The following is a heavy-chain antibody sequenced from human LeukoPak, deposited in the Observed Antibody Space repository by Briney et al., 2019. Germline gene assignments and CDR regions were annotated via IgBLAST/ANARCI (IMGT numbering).Heavy chain of an antibody. V-gene: IGHV3-23*01. CDR2: IGGSGAST. D-gene: IGHD2-15*01. J-gene: IGHJ3*02. Sequence: GGSLRLSCAASGFAFGSYAMTWVRQAPGKGLEWISSIGGSGASTNYADSLKGRITVSRDDSKNTFYLQMNSLRGEDTAVYYCARSNIVVVAAAADIWGQGTLVTVSS. CDR3: ARSNIVVVAAAADI. CDR1: GFAFGSYA.